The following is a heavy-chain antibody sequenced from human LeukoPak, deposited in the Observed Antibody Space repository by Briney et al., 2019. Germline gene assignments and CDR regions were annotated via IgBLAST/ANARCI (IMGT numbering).Heavy chain of an antibody. CDR3: ARATHDYGDYAFWYFDY. CDR2: IIPIFGTA. Sequence: ASVKVACKASGGTFSSYAISWVRQAPGQGLEWMGGIIPIFGTANYAQKFQGRVTITADESTSTAYMELSSLRSEDTAVYYCARATHDYGDYAFWYFDYWGQGTLVTVSS. CDR1: GGTFSSYA. V-gene: IGHV1-69*13. D-gene: IGHD4-17*01. J-gene: IGHJ4*02.